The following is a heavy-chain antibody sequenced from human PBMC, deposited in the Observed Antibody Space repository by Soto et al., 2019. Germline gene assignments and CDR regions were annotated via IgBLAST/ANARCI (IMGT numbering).Heavy chain of an antibody. CDR2: IYYSGST. CDR1: GDSISNSDYY. J-gene: IGHJ5*02. CDR3: ARGSVEQQLVRIGWFDP. V-gene: IGHV4-30-4*01. D-gene: IGHD6-13*01. Sequence: SETLSLTCTVSGDSISNSDYYWNWIRQSPGKGLEWIGYIYYSGSTYYNPSLKSRVTISVDTSKNQFSLKLSSVTAADTAVYYCARGSVEQQLVRIGWFDPWGQGTLVTVSS.